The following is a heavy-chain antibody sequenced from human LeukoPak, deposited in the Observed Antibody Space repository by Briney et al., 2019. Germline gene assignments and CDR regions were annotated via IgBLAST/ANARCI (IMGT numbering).Heavy chain of an antibody. CDR1: GFTFSSYE. Sequence: GGSLRLSCAASGFTFSSYEMNRVRQAPGKGLEWVSYISSSGSTIYYADSVKGRFTISRDNAKNSLYLQMNSLRAEDTAVYYCAREKVGALLWGQGTLVTVSS. CDR2: ISSSGSTI. V-gene: IGHV3-48*03. D-gene: IGHD1-26*01. CDR3: AREKVGALL. J-gene: IGHJ4*02.